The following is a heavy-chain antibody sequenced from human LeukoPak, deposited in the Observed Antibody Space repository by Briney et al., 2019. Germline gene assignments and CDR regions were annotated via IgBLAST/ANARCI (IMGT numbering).Heavy chain of an antibody. V-gene: IGHV3-30*19. CDR2: ISYDGSNK. CDR3: ARGPSGLADFDY. J-gene: IGHJ4*02. Sequence: PGRSLRLSCAASGFTFSSYGMHWVRQAPGKGLEWVAVISYDGSNKYYADSVKGRFTISRDNSKNTLYLQMNSLRAEDTAVYYCARGPSGLADFDYWGQGTLVTVSS. CDR1: GFTFSSYG.